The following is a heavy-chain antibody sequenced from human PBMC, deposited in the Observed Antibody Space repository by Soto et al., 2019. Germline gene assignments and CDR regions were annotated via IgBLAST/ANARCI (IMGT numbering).Heavy chain of an antibody. CDR2: INHSGST. D-gene: IGHD3-10*01. J-gene: IGHJ6*03. V-gene: IGHV4-34*01. CDR3: ARGRGLLIYYYYYMDV. CDR1: GGSFSGYN. Sequence: PSEPLSLTCAVYGGSFSGYNWSWIRQPPGKGLEWIGEINHSGSTNYNPSLKSRVTISVDTSKNQFSLKLSSVTAADTAVYYCARGRGLLIYYYYYMDVWGKGTTVTVSS.